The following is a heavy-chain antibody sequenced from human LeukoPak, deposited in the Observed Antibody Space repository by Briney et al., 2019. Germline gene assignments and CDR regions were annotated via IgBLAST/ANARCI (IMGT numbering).Heavy chain of an antibody. D-gene: IGHD2-2*01. CDR2: ISYDGSDK. CDR1: GFTFSNYG. J-gene: IGHJ6*02. CDR3: AKGGYCSTTSCTPWGMDV. Sequence: PGGSPRLSCAASGFTFSNYGMHWVRQAPGKGLEWVAAISYDGSDKYYAGSVKGRFTISKDNSKNTLYLQMNSLRAVDTAVYYCAKGGYCSTTSCTPWGMDVWGQGATVTVSS. V-gene: IGHV3-30*18.